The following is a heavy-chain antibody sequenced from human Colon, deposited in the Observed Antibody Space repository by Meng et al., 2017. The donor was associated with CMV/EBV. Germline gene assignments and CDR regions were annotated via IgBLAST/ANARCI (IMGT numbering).Heavy chain of an antibody. CDR3: ARVLGVTFGVAFYNYYGMDI. J-gene: IGHJ6*04. Sequence: GSLRLSCSVSGGSIRSNNYYWGWIRQPPGKGLEWIGSISYSGTTFYNPSLKSRVTISLDTSKNHFSLNLNSVTAADTAVYYCARVLGVTFGVAFYNYYGMDIWGKG. V-gene: IGHV4-39*07. CDR2: ISYSGTT. D-gene: IGHD3-3*01. CDR1: GGSIRSNNYY.